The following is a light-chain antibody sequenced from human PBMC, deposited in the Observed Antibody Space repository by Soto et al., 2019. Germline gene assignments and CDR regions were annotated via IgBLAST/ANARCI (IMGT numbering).Light chain of an antibody. J-gene: IGKJ1*01. CDR3: QQYYETPWT. CDR1: QSVLYSSNNKNY. CDR2: WAS. V-gene: IGKV4-1*01. Sequence: DIVMTQSPDSLAVSLGERATINCKSSQSVLYSSNNKNYLAWYQQKPGQPPKLLIHWASNRESGVPDRFSGSGSGTDFTLTINSLQAEDVAVYYCQQYYETPWTFGQGPKVEIK.